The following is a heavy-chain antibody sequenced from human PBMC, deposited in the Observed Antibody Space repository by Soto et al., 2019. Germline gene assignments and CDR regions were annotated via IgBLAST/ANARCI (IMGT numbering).Heavy chain of an antibody. CDR1: GYTFTSYY. Sequence: QVQLVQSGAEVKKPGASVKVSCKASGYTFTSYYMHWVRQAPGQGLEWMGIINPSGGSTSYAQKFQGRVTMSRDTSTSTVYMELSSLRSEDTAVYYCASGSYYGSGKAIFDYWGQGTLVTVSS. V-gene: IGHV1-46*01. D-gene: IGHD3-10*01. CDR2: INPSGGST. J-gene: IGHJ4*02. CDR3: ASGSYYGSGKAIFDY.